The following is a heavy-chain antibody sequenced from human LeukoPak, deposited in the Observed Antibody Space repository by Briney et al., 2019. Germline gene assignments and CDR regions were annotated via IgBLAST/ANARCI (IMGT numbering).Heavy chain of an antibody. CDR3: ARDEGSSWYGDYYYYYYMDV. V-gene: IGHV1-18*01. D-gene: IGHD6-13*01. Sequence: ASVKVSCKASGYTFTSYGISWVRQAPGQGLEWMGWISAYNGNTNYAQKLQGRVTMTTDTSTSTAYMELRSLRSDDTAVYYCARDEGSSWYGDYYYYYYMDVWGKGTTVTISS. CDR1: GYTFTSYG. CDR2: ISAYNGNT. J-gene: IGHJ6*03.